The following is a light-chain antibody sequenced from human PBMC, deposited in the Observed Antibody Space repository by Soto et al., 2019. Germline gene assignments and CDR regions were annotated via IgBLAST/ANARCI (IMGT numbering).Light chain of an antibody. V-gene: IGKV1-5*01. CDR2: NAS. Sequence: DFQMTQFPSTLPAPVGDRVTITCRASRNIERWLAWYQQKPGKPPKLLILNASTLGSGVPSRFSGSGSGTEFTLTISGLQPDDFATYYCQHCDTSWPFGQGTKVDIK. CDR3: QHCDTSWP. J-gene: IGKJ1*01. CDR1: RNIERW.